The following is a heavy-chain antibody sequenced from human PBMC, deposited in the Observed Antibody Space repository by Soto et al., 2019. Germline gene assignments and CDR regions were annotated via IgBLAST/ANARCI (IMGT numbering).Heavy chain of an antibody. V-gene: IGHV4-59*01. CDR3: ARGRNYDFWSGYQGWFDP. CDR2: IYYSGST. J-gene: IGHJ5*02. Sequence: SETVSLTCTVSGGSISSYYWSWIRQPPGKGLEWTGYIYYSGSTNYNPSLKRRVTISVDTSKNQFSLKLSSVTAADTAVYYCARGRNYDFWSGYQGWFDPWGQGTLVTVSS. D-gene: IGHD3-3*01. CDR1: GGSISSYY.